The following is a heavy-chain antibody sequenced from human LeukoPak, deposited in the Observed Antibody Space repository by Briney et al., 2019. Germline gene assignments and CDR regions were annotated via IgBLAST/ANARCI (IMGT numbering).Heavy chain of an antibody. J-gene: IGHJ4*02. D-gene: IGHD4-17*01. CDR3: ARGVGDYANY. V-gene: IGHV1-2*02. CDR1: GYTFTGYY. Sequence: GASVKVSCKASGYTFTGYYIHWARQAPGQGLEWMGWINPYSGGTNYAQKFQGRVTMTGDTSISTAYMDLSSLRSDDTAVYYCARGVGDYANYWGQGTLVTVSS. CDR2: INPYSGGT.